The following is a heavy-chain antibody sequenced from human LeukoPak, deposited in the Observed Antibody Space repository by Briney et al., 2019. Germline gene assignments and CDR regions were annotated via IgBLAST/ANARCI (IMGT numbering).Heavy chain of an antibody. V-gene: IGHV3-21*05. CDR2: ITSSSSDI. CDR1: GFTLSTYS. CDR3: VRDPSGTYSYHTFTF. D-gene: IGHD1-26*01. J-gene: IGHJ3*01. Sequence: PGGSLRLSCAASGFTLSTYSMDWVRQAAGKGLEWVAYITSSSSDIHYADSVKGRFTISRDNAKNSLYLQMNSLRVEDTAVYYCVRDPSGTYSYHTFTFWGQGTMVTVSS.